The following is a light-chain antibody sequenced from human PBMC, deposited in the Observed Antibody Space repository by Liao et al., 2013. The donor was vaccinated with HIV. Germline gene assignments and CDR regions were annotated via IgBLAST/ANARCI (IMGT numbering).Light chain of an antibody. CDR3: QVWDSTAAV. CDR1: NIGSKS. Sequence: SYELTQPPSVSVAPGKTARITCGGNNIGSKSVHWYQQKPGQAPVLVIYYDSDRPSGIPERFSGSNSGNTATLTISRVEAGDEADYYCQVWDSTAAVFGTGTEVTVL. CDR2: YDS. J-gene: IGLJ1*01. V-gene: IGLV3-21*01.